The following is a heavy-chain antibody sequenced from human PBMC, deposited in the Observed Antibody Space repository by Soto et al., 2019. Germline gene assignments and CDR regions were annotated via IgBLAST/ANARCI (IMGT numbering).Heavy chain of an antibody. D-gene: IGHD2-21*02. CDR3: AKAVPPFVVVTASDY. CDR1: GFTFRNFG. J-gene: IGHJ4*02. Sequence: GGSLRLSCAASGFTFRNFGMHWVRQAPGKGLEWVAVISYDGTNKYYADSVKGRFTISRDNSKNTLYLQINSLRAEDTAVYYCAKAVPPFVVVTASDYWGQGTLVTSPQ. CDR2: ISYDGTNK. V-gene: IGHV3-30*18.